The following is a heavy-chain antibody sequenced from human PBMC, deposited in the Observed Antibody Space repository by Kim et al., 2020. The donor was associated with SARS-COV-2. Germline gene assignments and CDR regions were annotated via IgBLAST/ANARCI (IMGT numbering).Heavy chain of an antibody. J-gene: IGHJ4*02. V-gene: IGHV3-23*01. CDR3: AKALPPWYSVFDY. Sequence: GGSLRLSCAASGFTFSNCVMTWVRQAPRKGLEWVSSITGTADRTYYADSVRGRFTVSRDSSMNTLYLQMNNLRAEDTAIYYCAKALPPWYSVFDYWGQ. CDR1: GFTFSNCV. CDR2: ITGTADRT. D-gene: IGHD6-13*01.